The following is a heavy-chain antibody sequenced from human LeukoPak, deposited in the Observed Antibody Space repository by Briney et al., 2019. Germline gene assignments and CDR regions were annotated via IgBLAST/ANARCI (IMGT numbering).Heavy chain of an antibody. V-gene: IGHV4-59*08. D-gene: IGHD6-19*01. CDR3: ARGSGYSSGWYYYYGMDV. CDR1: GGSISSYY. J-gene: IGHJ6*02. CDR2: LYYSGST. Sequence: PSETLSLTCTVSGGSISSYYWSWIRQPPGKGLEWIGYLYYSGSTNYNPSLKSRVSISVDTSKNQFSLKLSSVTAADTAVYYCARGSGYSSGWYYYYGMDVWGQGTTVTVSS.